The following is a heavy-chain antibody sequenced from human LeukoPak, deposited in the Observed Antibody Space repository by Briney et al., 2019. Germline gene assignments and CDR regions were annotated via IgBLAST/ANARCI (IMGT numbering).Heavy chain of an antibody. CDR3: ARGGPTPFYFDY. V-gene: IGHV3-7*01. Sequence: PGGSLRLSCAASGFTFSNYWMSWVRQAPGKGLEWVANIKQDGTEIYYVDSVKGRFTISRDSAKNSLYLQMNSLRGEDTAVYYCARGGPTPFYFDYWGQGTLVTASS. CDR1: GFTFSNYW. CDR2: IKQDGTEI. D-gene: IGHD4-11*01. J-gene: IGHJ4*02.